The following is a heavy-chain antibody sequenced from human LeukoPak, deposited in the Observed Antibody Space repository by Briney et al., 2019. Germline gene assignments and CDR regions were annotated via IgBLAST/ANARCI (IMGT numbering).Heavy chain of an antibody. CDR3: ARAHDLSEMTTVTHDAFDI. D-gene: IGHD4-17*01. CDR2: IIPIFGTA. J-gene: IGHJ3*02. V-gene: IGHV1-69*13. CDR1: GGTFSSYA. Sequence: SVKVSCKASGGTFSSYAISWVRQAPGQGLEWMGGIIPIFGTANYAQKFQGRVTITADESTSTAYMELSSLRSEDTAVYYCARAHDLSEMTTVTHDAFDIWGQGTMVTVSS.